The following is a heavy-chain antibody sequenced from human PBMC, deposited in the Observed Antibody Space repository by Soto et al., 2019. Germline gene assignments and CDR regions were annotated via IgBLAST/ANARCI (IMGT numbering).Heavy chain of an antibody. D-gene: IGHD3-22*01. J-gene: IGHJ4*02. CDR3: ASIYDTTGYWDY. CDR1: GFTFRGYV. CDR2: ISYDGSNT. V-gene: IGHV3-30-3*01. Sequence: QVQLVESGGDVVQPGKSLRLSCAASGFTFRGYVMHWVRQAPGKGLEWLALISYDGSNTYYADSVKGRFTISRDNSKSTLSLQMNSLRTEDTAVYYCASIYDTTGYWDYWGRGTLVTVSS.